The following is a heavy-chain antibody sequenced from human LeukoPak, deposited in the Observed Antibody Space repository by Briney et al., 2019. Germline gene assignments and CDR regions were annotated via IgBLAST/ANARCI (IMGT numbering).Heavy chain of an antibody. V-gene: IGHV4-38-2*02. J-gene: IGHJ6*03. D-gene: IGHD6-13*01. CDR1: GDSMNNYY. CDR2: IYHSGST. CDR3: ARPIAAAGYYYYMDV. Sequence: SETLSLTCTVSGDSMNNYYWGWIRQPPGKGLEWIGSIYHSGSTYYNPSLKSRVTISVDTSKNQFSLKLSSVTAADTAVYYCARPIAAAGYYYYMDVWGKGTTVTVSS.